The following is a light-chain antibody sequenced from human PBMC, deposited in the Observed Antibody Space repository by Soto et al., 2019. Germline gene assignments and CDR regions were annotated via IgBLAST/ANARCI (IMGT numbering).Light chain of an antibody. CDR2: GAS. Sequence: EIVLTQSPGTLSLSPGERATLSCRASQSVSYTYLAWYQQKPGQAPRLLIYGASSRATGIPDRFSGSGSGTDFTLTISRLEPEDFAGYYCQHYGSLVLTFGGGTKVEIK. CDR3: QHYGSLVLT. CDR1: QSVSYTY. J-gene: IGKJ4*01. V-gene: IGKV3-20*01.